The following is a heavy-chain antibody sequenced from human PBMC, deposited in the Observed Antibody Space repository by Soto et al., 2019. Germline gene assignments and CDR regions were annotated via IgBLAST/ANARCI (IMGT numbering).Heavy chain of an antibody. V-gene: IGHV3-48*01. CDR3: ARGACSGGSCSSWNKYFYH. CDR2: ISSSSSTI. CDR1: GCTLRTYS. Sequence: GGSLRLSCAASGCTLRTYSMNWVRQAPGKGLEWVSYISSSSSTIYFADSVRGRFTISRDNAKNSLYLQMNSLRAEDTAVYYCARGACSGGSCSSWNKYFYHWGQGTLVTVSS. J-gene: IGHJ4*02. D-gene: IGHD2-15*01.